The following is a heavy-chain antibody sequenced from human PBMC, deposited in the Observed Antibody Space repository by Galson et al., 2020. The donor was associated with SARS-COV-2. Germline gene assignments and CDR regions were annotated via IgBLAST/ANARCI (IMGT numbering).Heavy chain of an antibody. CDR3: ARDMGYCSTSNCPQNAFDI. J-gene: IGHJ3*02. CDR2: IYNSGSS. D-gene: IGHD2-2*01. CDR1: GGSLSSSY. Sequence: ETLSLTCSVPGGSLSSSYWSWIRPPPGKGLEWIGYIYNSGSSKYNPSLKSRVTLSVDTSKNQVSLKLSSVTAADTAIYYCARDMGYCSTSNCPQNAFDIWGQGTMVTVSS. V-gene: IGHV4-59*01.